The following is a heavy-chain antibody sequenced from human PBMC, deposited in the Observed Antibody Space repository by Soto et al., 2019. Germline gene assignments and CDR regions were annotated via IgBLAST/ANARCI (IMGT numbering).Heavy chain of an antibody. CDR2: IDHNGVA. CDR3: ARMNRDYYYYGMDV. V-gene: IGHV4-4*02. J-gene: IGHJ6*02. Sequence: SETLSLTCGVSGDSISSSKWWTWVRQTPGNGLEGIGKIDHNGVANYNPSLEGRVTISKDISKNQISLKVTSVTAADSAVYYCARMNRDYYYYGMDVWGQGATVTVSS. CDR1: GDSISSSKW.